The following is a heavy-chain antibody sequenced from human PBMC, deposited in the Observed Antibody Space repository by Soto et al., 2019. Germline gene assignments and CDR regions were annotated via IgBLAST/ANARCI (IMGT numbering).Heavy chain of an antibody. CDR1: GGTFSSYT. V-gene: IGHV1-69*08. CDR2: IIPILGIA. Sequence: QVQLVQSGAKVKKPGSSVKVSCKASGGTFSSYTISWVRQAPGQGLEWMGRIIPILGIANYAQKFQGRVTITADKSTSTAYMELSSLRSEDTAVYYCARERYCGGDCYSPYFDYWGQGTLVTVSS. J-gene: IGHJ4*02. D-gene: IGHD2-21*01. CDR3: ARERYCGGDCYSPYFDY.